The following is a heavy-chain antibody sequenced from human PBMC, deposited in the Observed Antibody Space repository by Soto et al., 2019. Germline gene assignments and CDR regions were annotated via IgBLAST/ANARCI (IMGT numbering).Heavy chain of an antibody. CDR2: ISGYNGHT. D-gene: IGHD3-10*01. CDR1: GYTFTTYG. V-gene: IGHV1-18*01. CDR3: ARDGEMRYYYYGLDV. Sequence: QVQLVQSGAEVRKPGASVKVSCKASGYTFTTYGISWVRQAPGQGLEWMGWISGYNGHTKYAQKFHGRVTMTTDTSTSTVYMDLRSLRSNDTAVYYCARDGEMRYYYYGLDVWGQGTTVTVSS. J-gene: IGHJ6*02.